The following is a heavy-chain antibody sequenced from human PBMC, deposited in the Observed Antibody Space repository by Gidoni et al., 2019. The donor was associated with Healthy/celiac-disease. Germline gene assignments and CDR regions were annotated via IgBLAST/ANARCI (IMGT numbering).Heavy chain of an antibody. CDR2: ISSSSSYI. J-gene: IGHJ3*02. Sequence: EVQLVESGGGLVKPGGSLRLSCAASGFTFSSYSMNWVRQAPGKGLEWVSSISSSSSYIYYADSVKGRFTISRDNAKNSLYLQMNSLRAEDTAVYYCARDGCSGGSCPFDIWGQGTMVTVSS. CDR1: GFTFSSYS. D-gene: IGHD2-15*01. V-gene: IGHV3-21*01. CDR3: ARDGCSGGSCPFDI.